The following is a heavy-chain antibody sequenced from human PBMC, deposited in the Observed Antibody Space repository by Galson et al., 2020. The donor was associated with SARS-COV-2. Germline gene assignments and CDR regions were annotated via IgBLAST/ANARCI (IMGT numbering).Heavy chain of an antibody. Sequence: GGSLRLSCAASGITVSSNYMSWVRQAPGKSLEWVSIIYRGGNSYHADSVKGRFIISRDNSKNTLYLQINSLRVEDTAVYYCARRSSSNCGHDYWGQGTLVTVSS. J-gene: IGHJ4*02. CDR1: GITVSSNY. CDR3: ARRSSSNCGHDY. D-gene: IGHD6-13*01. V-gene: IGHV3-66*01. CDR2: IYRGGNS.